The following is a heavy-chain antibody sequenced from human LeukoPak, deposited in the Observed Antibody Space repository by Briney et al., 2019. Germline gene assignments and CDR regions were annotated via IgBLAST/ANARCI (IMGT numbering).Heavy chain of an antibody. CDR3: AKVSGSYPAGYFDY. D-gene: IGHD1-26*01. CDR2: ISGSGGST. V-gene: IGHV3-23*01. Sequence: ETLSLTCTVSGGSISSGDYYWSWIRQPPGKGLEWVSAISGSGGSTYYADSVKGRFTISRDNSKNTLYLQMNSLRAEDTAVYYCAKVSGSYPAGYFDYWGQGTLVTVSS. J-gene: IGHJ4*02. CDR1: GGSISSGDYY.